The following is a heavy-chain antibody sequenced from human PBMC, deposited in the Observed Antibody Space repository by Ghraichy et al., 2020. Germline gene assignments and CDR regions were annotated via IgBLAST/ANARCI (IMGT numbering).Heavy chain of an antibody. V-gene: IGHV4-34*01. CDR1: GGSFSGYY. Sequence: ETLSLTCAVYGGSFSGYYWSWIRQPPGKGLEWIGEINHSGSTNYNPSLKSRVTISVDTSKNQFSLKLSSVTAADTAVYYCATRLRARKYYFDYWGQGTLVTVSS. D-gene: IGHD6-6*01. CDR2: INHSGST. CDR3: ATRLRARKYYFDY. J-gene: IGHJ4*02.